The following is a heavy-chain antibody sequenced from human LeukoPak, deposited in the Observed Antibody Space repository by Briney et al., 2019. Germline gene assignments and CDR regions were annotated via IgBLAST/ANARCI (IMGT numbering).Heavy chain of an antibody. J-gene: IGHJ6*03. CDR1: GFTFSSYW. Sequence: PGGSLRLSCAASGFTFSSYWMSWVRQAPGKGLEWVANIKEDGSEKYYVDSVKGRFTISRDNAKNSLYLQMKSLRAEDTAVYYCARDRNSYYDISGYYYVGYYYMDVWGKGTTVTISS. D-gene: IGHD3-22*01. CDR2: IKEDGSEK. V-gene: IGHV3-7*01. CDR3: ARDRNSYYDISGYYYVGYYYMDV.